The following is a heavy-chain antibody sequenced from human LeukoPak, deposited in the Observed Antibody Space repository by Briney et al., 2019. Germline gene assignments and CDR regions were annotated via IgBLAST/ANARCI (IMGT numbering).Heavy chain of an antibody. V-gene: IGHV3-7*01. J-gene: IGHJ4*02. CDR3: ARKGPIIAADLNC. Sequence: PGGSLRLSCAASGFTFSSYWMSWVRQAPGKGLGWVANIKQDGSEKYYVDSVKGRFTISRDNAKNSLYLQMNSLRAEDSAVYYCARKGPIIAADLNCGGREPRVTVSS. CDR2: IKQDGSEK. CDR1: GFTFSSYW. D-gene: IGHD6-13*01.